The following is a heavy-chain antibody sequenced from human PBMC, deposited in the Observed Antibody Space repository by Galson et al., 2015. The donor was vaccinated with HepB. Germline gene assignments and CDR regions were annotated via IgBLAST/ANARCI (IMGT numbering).Heavy chain of an antibody. Sequence: SLRLSCAASGFTFSSYEMNWVRQAPGKGLEWVSYISSSGSTIYYADSVKGRFTISRDNAKNSLYLQMNSLRAEDTAVYYCARVPDYGGNLCFQHWGQGTLVTVSS. D-gene: IGHD4-23*01. V-gene: IGHV3-48*03. J-gene: IGHJ1*01. CDR1: GFTFSSYE. CDR2: ISSSGSTI. CDR3: ARVPDYGGNLCFQH.